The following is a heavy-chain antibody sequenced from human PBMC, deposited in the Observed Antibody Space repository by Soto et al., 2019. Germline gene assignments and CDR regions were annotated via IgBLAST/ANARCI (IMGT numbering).Heavy chain of an antibody. V-gene: IGHV4-59*01. CDR1: GGSLNNYY. D-gene: IGHD6-19*01. J-gene: IGHJ4*02. CDR3: ARRYGSVFDY. CDR2: IYYSGST. Sequence: TLSLPCTVSGGSLNNYYWGWIRQPPGKGLEWIGYIYYSGSTNYNPSLKSRVTISVDTSKNQFSLKLSSVTAADTAVYYCARRYGSVFDYWGQGILVTVSS.